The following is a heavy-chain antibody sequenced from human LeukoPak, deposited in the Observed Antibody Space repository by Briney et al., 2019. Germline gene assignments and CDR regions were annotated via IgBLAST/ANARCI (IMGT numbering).Heavy chain of an antibody. Sequence: GGSLRLSCAASGFTFSSYSMNWVRQAPGRGLEWVSSISSSSSYIYYADSVKGRFTISRDNAKNSLYLQMNSLRAEDTAVYYCARMGGRIFDHYGMDVWGQGTTVTVSS. CDR3: ARMGGRIFDHYGMDV. V-gene: IGHV3-21*01. D-gene: IGHD3-16*01. J-gene: IGHJ6*02. CDR2: ISSSSSYI. CDR1: GFTFSSYS.